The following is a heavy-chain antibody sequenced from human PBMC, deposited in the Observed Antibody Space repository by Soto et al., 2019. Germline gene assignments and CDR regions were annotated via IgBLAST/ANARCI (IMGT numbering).Heavy chain of an antibody. V-gene: IGHV4-59*08. J-gene: IGHJ3*01. Sequence: QVQLQESGPGLVKPSETLSLTCTVSGGSISNYYWSWIRQPPGKGLEWIGYAYYGGNTNYNPSLKSRVSISVDTSKRQFALKLNSVTVADTDVYYCAKHLSAWLRMEAFDVWGPGTMVTVSS. CDR3: AKHLSAWLRMEAFDV. CDR2: AYYGGNT. CDR1: GGSISNYY. D-gene: IGHD5-12*01.